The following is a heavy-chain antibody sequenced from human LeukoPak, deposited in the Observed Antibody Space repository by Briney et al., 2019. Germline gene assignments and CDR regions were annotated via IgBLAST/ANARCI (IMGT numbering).Heavy chain of an antibody. V-gene: IGHV3-33*01. Sequence: GRSLRLSCAASGFTFSSYGMHWVRQAPGKGLEWVAVIWYDGSNKYYADSVKGRFTISRDNSKNTLYLQMNSLRAEDTAVYYCARRSTGCYAFDYWGQGTLVTVSS. CDR1: GFTFSSYG. CDR2: IWYDGSNK. D-gene: IGHD2-2*01. J-gene: IGHJ4*02. CDR3: ARRSTGCYAFDY.